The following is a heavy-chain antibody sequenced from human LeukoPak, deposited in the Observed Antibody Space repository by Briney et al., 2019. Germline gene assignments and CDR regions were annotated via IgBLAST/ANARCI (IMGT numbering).Heavy chain of an antibody. CDR3: ATVFHDAFDI. V-gene: IGHV4-38-2*02. CDR1: SYSINSGYY. Sequence: SETLSLTCTVSSYSINSGYYWGWIRQPPGKGLEWIGNIYRSGSTYYNPSLESRVTISVDTSKNQFSLKLSSVTAADTAVYYCATVFHDAFDIWGQGTMVTVSS. J-gene: IGHJ3*02. D-gene: IGHD2-21*01. CDR2: IYRSGST.